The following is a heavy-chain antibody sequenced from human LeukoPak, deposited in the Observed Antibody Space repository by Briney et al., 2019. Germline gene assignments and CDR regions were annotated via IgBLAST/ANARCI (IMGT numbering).Heavy chain of an antibody. D-gene: IGHD2-2*01. J-gene: IGHJ5*02. CDR2: ISWNSGSI. Sequence: GRSLRLSCAASGFTFDDYAMHWVRQAPGKGLEWVSGISWNSGSIGYADSVKGRFTISRDNAKNSLYLQMNSLRAEDTALYYCAKAATGAAIKDWFDPWGQGTLVTVSS. CDR1: GFTFDDYA. V-gene: IGHV3-9*01. CDR3: AKAATGAAIKDWFDP.